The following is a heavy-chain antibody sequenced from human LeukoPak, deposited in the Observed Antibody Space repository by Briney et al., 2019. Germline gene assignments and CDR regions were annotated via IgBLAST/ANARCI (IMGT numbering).Heavy chain of an antibody. V-gene: IGHV1-2*02. CDR1: GYTFTGYY. Sequence: ASVKASCKASGYTFTGYYIHWVRQAPGQGLEWMGWINPNSGDTDSPQKFQGRVTMTRDTSISTAYMELSRLRSDDTAVYYCAREGIEAADDAFDIWGQGTMVTVSS. J-gene: IGHJ3*02. CDR2: INPNSGDT. CDR3: AREGIEAADDAFDI. D-gene: IGHD6-13*01.